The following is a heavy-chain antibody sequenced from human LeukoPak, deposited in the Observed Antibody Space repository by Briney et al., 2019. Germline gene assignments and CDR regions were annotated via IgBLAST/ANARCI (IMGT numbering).Heavy chain of an antibody. J-gene: IGHJ5*02. CDR1: GFTFSSYS. D-gene: IGHD6-19*01. CDR2: ICSTSSYI. V-gene: IGHV3-21*01. Sequence: PGGSLRLSCAASGFTFSSYSMNWVRPATGKGPEWVSSICSTSSYIYYADSVKGRFTISRDHAKDSLFQQLNSLRAEDTAMYYCARVEAVAGNWGGLDPWGQGTLVTVSS. CDR3: ARVEAVAGNWGGLDP.